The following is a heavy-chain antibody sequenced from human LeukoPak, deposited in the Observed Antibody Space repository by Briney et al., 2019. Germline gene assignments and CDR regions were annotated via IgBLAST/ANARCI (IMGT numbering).Heavy chain of an antibody. D-gene: IGHD3-16*01. J-gene: IGHJ4*02. CDR3: ARTPPRGLIDY. V-gene: IGHV3-21*04. Sequence: GGSLRLSCAASGFTFSSYNMNWVRQAPGKGLEWVSSISSSSSYIYYADSVKGRFTISRDNAKNSLYLQMNSLRAEDTAVYYCARTPPRGLIDYWGQGTLVTVSS. CDR2: ISSSSSYI. CDR1: GFTFSSYN.